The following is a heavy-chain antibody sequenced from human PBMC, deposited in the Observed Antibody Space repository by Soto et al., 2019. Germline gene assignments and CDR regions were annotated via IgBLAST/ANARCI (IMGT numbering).Heavy chain of an antibody. Sequence: EVQLVESGGGLVKPGRSLRLSCTASGFTFGDYAMSWFRQAPGKGLEWVGFIRSKAYGGTTEYAASVKGRFTISRDDSKSIAYLQMNSLKTEDTAVYYCTRDTTVTTPPYYYYHGMDVWGQGTTVTVSS. V-gene: IGHV3-49*05. CDR2: IRSKAYGGTT. J-gene: IGHJ6*02. CDR3: TRDTTVTTPPYYYYHGMDV. CDR1: GFTFGDYA. D-gene: IGHD4-17*01.